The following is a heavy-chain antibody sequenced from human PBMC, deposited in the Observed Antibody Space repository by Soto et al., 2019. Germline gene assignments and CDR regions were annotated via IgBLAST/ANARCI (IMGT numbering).Heavy chain of an antibody. CDR1: GFSFSSYA. D-gene: IGHD3-10*01. Sequence: PGEALKISCAASGFSFSSYALSWVPQAPGKGLEWVSGISGRGGSTYYADSMKGRFTISRDKSKNTLYLQINSLRAEDTGLYYCAKVWVRGSGSSRLYFDSWGQGTLVTVSS. V-gene: IGHV3-23*01. CDR3: AKVWVRGSGSSRLYFDS. CDR2: ISGRGGST. J-gene: IGHJ4*01.